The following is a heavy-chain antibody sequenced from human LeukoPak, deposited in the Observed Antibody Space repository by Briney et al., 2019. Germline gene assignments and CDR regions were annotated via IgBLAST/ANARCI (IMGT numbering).Heavy chain of an antibody. CDR2: IYTSGST. Sequence: SETLSLTCTVSGGSISSGGYYWSWIRQPAGKGLEWIGRIYTSGSTNYNPSLKSRVTISVDTSKNQFSLKLSSVTAADTAVYYCARDPNYYDSSGPYFDYWGQGTLVTVSS. CDR1: GGSISSGGYY. D-gene: IGHD3-22*01. CDR3: ARDPNYYDSSGPYFDY. V-gene: IGHV4-61*02. J-gene: IGHJ4*02.